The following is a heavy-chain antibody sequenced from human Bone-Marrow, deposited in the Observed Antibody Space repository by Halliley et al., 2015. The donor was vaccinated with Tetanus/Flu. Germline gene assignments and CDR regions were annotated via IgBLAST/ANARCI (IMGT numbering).Heavy chain of an antibody. D-gene: IGHD6-25*01. CDR1: GFTFSDYG. CDR3: ARAGRPEGGFYFDS. Sequence: SLRLSCAASGFTFSDYGMHWVRQAPGKGLEWVAVVSFDGSNKWSADSLMGRFTISRDNVKNTVYLQMNSLRTEDTAVYYCARAGRPEGGFYFDSWGQGALVTVSS. CDR2: VSFDGSNK. V-gene: IGHV3-30*03. J-gene: IGHJ4*02.